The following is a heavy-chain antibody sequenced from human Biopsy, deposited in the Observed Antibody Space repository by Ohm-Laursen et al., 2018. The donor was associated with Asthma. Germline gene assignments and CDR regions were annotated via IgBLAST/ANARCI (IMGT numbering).Heavy chain of an antibody. CDR1: GFSFSDYY. V-gene: IGHV3-30*04. D-gene: IGHD1-20*01. Sequence: SLRLSCAASGFSFSDYYMTWMRQAPGKGLEWVAVIWYDGGYKDNADSVKGRFTFSRDNSQNTLSLEMNSLRVEDTAVYYCARDLRSDNWNPWGMDVWGLGTTVTVAS. CDR3: ARDLRSDNWNPWGMDV. J-gene: IGHJ6*02. CDR2: IWYDGGYK.